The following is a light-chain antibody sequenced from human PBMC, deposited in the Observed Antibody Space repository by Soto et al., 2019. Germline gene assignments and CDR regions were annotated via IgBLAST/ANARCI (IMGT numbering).Light chain of an antibody. V-gene: IGLV2-23*01. Sequence: QSVLTQPASVSGSPGQSITISCTGTSSDVGSYNLVSWYQQHPGKAPKVMIYEGSKRPSGVSNRFSGSKSGNTASLTISGLQAEDEADYHCSAYAGSSTYVFGTGTQLTVL. J-gene: IGLJ1*01. CDR3: SAYAGSSTYV. CDR2: EGS. CDR1: SSDVGSYNL.